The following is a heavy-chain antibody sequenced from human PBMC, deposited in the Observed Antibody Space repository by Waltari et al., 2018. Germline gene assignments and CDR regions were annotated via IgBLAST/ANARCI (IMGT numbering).Heavy chain of an antibody. V-gene: IGHV1-2*02. CDR1: GYTFTGYY. Sequence: QVQLVQSGAEVKKPGASVKVSCKASGYTFTGYYMHWVRQAPGQGLEWMGWINPNRGGTNYAQKFQGRVTMTRDTSISTAYMELSRLRSDDTAVYYCARGPLILSSSSTFVWHWGQGTLVTVSS. CDR2: INPNRGGT. J-gene: IGHJ1*01. CDR3: ARGPLILSSSSTFVWH. D-gene: IGHD6-13*01.